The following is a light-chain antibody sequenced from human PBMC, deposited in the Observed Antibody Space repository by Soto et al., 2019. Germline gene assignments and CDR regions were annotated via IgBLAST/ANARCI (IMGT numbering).Light chain of an antibody. CDR2: EVV. J-gene: IGLJ6*01. Sequence: QSALTQPPSASWSPGQSVTISCTGTKSDIGVYGFVSSYQHLPVNAPRMIIYEVVQRPSGVPDRFSGSKSGNTASLTVSGLQAADEADDFCKSYVGSNTDVVGSGTNVTVL. CDR3: KSYVGSNTDV. V-gene: IGLV2-8*01. CDR1: KSDIGVYGF.